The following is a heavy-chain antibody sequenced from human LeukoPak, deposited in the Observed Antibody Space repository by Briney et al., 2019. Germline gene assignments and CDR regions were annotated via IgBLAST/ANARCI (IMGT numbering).Heavy chain of an antibody. CDR3: ARIAAADAFDI. Sequence: GGSLRLSCAASGFTFSSYGMSCVRQAPGKGLEWVSAISGSGGSTYYADSVKGRFTISRDNAKNSLYLQMNSLRAEDTAVYYCARIAAADAFDIWGQGTMVTVSS. CDR1: GFTFSSYG. J-gene: IGHJ3*02. V-gene: IGHV3-23*01. D-gene: IGHD6-13*01. CDR2: ISGSGGST.